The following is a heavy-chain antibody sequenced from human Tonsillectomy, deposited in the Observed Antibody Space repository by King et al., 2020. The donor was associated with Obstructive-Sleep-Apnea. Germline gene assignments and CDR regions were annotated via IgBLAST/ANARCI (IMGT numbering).Heavy chain of an antibody. CDR1: GYSISSGYY. J-gene: IGHJ5*02. V-gene: IGHV4-38-2*02. CDR3: ARDPFYDGSGYFTAWFDP. CDR2: IYHSGST. Sequence: VQLQESGPGLVKPSETLSLTCTVSGYSISSGYYWGWIRQPPGKGLEWIGSIYHSGSTYYNPSLKSRVTISVETSRNQFSLNLSAVTAADTAVYYCARDPFYDGSGYFTAWFDPWGQGTLVTVSS. D-gene: IGHD3-22*01.